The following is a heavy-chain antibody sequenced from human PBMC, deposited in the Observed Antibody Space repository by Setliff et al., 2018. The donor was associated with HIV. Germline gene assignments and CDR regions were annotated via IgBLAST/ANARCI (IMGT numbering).Heavy chain of an antibody. J-gene: IGHJ4*02. D-gene: IGHD3-22*01. CDR3: ARGYYDSRGYYYPFDY. V-gene: IGHV3-21*01. Sequence: GGSLRLSCAASGFTFSSYSMNWVRQAPGKGLEWVSSTSSSSSYIYYADSVKGRFTISRDNAKNSLYLQMNSLRAEDTAVYYCARGYYDSRGYYYPFDYWGQGTLVTVSS. CDR1: GFTFSSYS. CDR2: TSSSSSYI.